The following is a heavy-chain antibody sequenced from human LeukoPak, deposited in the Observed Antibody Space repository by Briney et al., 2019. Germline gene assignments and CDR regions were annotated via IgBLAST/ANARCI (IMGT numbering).Heavy chain of an antibody. CDR1: GFTFSSYS. CDR2: ISSSSSTI. D-gene: IGHD1-26*01. V-gene: IGHV3-48*01. Sequence: GGSLRLSCAASGFTFSSYSMNWVRQAPGKGLEWVSYISSSSSTIYYADSVKGRFTISRDNSKNTMYLQMNSLRAEDTAVYYCARDGLPSGSYYQGTWFDPWGQGTLVTVSS. CDR3: ARDGLPSGSYYQGTWFDP. J-gene: IGHJ5*02.